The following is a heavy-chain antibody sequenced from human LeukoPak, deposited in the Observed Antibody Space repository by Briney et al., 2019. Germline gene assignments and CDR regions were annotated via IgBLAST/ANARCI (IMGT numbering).Heavy chain of an antibody. Sequence: GGSLRLSCAVSGFTFSNYAMHWVRQAPGKGPEWVAVISYDGSNKYNADSVKGRFTISRDNSKNTLYLQMNSLRSEDTAVYHCARGDYYGSGSYSDYWGQGTLVTVSS. CDR2: ISYDGSNK. CDR1: GFTFSNYA. J-gene: IGHJ4*02. CDR3: ARGDYYGSGSYSDY. V-gene: IGHV3-30-3*01. D-gene: IGHD3-10*01.